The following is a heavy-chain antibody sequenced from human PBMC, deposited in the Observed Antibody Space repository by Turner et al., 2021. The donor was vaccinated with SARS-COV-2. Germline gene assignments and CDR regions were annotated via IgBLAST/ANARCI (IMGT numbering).Heavy chain of an antibody. CDR1: GGIFSSYA. J-gene: IGHJ5*02. D-gene: IGHD3-9*01. V-gene: IGHV1-69*01. CDR3: ARDRLPQYRDWYNWFDP. Sequence: QVQLVQSGAEVKKPGSSVKVSCKASGGIFSSYAISWVRQAPGQGLEWMGGIIPIFGTANYAQKFQGRVTITADESTSTAYMELSSLRSEDTAVYYCARDRLPQYRDWYNWFDPWGQGTLVTVSS. CDR2: IIPIFGTA.